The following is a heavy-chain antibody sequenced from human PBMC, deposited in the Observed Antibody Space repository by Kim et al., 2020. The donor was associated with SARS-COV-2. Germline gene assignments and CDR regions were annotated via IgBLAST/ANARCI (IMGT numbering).Heavy chain of an antibody. J-gene: IGHJ3*02. CDR3: ARVKGRYCGGDCYFAFEI. D-gene: IGHD2-21*02. V-gene: IGHV4-39*07. CDR1: GGSVSSSTYY. CDR2: IYYSGST. Sequence: SETLSLTCTVSGGSVSSSTYYWGWIRQPPGKGLEWIGSIYYSGSTYYNPSLKSRVTISVDTSKNQFSLKLSSVTAADTAVYYCARVKGRYCGGDCYFAFEIWGQGTMVTVSS.